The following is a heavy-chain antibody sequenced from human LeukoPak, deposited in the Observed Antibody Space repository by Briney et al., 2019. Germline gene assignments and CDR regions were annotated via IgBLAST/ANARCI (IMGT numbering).Heavy chain of an antibody. CDR2: INNDGSST. V-gene: IGHV3-74*01. CDR1: GFTFIAYG. Sequence: GGSLRLSCAASGFTFIAYGMQWVRHAPGKGLVWVSRINNDGSSTSYADSVKGRFTISRDNAKNTLYLQVNSLRAEDTGVYYCARELPREVTLDYWGQGPLVTVSS. J-gene: IGHJ4*02. D-gene: IGHD2-21*02. CDR3: ARELPREVTLDY.